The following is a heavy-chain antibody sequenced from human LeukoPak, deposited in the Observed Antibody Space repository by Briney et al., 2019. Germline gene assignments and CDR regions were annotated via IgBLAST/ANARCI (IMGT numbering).Heavy chain of an antibody. V-gene: IGHV4-4*08. D-gene: IGHD1-1*01. CDR3: ARGDNWNEDFDY. CDR1: GASITSYY. J-gene: IGHJ4*02. CDR2: IYTSGST. Sequence: NPSETLSLTCTVSGASITSYYWSWIRQPPGKGLEWIGRIYTSGSTNYNPSLKSRVTISVDTSKNQFSLKLSSVTAADTAVYFCARGDNWNEDFDYWGQGTLVTVSS.